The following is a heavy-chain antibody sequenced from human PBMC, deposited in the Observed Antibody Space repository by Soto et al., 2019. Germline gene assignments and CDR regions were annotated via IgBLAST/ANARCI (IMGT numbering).Heavy chain of an antibody. CDR1: GFTFSTYA. Sequence: GSLRLSCAASGFTFSTYAISWVRQPPGKGLEWVSSISGSGGSTYYAGSVKGRFTISRDNSKNTLYLRVNSLRAEDTSVYYCSKDRVYRFVTVYWGQRTLVTVSS. CDR2: ISGSGGST. V-gene: IGHV3-23*01. CDR3: SKDRVYRFVTVY. D-gene: IGHD3-10*01. J-gene: IGHJ4*02.